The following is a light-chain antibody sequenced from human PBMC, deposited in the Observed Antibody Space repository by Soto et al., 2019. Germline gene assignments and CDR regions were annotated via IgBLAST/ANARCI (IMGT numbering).Light chain of an antibody. Sequence: QSALTQPASVSGSPGQSITISCTGTSSDVGGYNYVSWYQQHPGKAPKLMIYEVSKWPSGVSNRFSGSKSGNTASLTISGLQAEDEADYYCSSYTRIGTLVFGGGTKVTVL. V-gene: IGLV2-14*01. CDR2: EVS. CDR1: SSDVGGYNY. CDR3: SSYTRIGTLV. J-gene: IGLJ2*01.